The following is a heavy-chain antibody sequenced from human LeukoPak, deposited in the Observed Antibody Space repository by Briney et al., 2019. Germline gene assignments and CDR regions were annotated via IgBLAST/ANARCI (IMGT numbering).Heavy chain of an antibody. V-gene: IGHV4-34*01. CDR3: ARGDGFTMVRGIRWFDP. Sequence: PSETLSLTCAVYGGSFSGYYWSWIRQPPGKGLEWIGEINHSGSTNYNPSLKSRVTISVDTSKNQFSLKLSSVTAADTAVYYCARGDGFTMVRGIRWFDPWGQGTLVTVSS. J-gene: IGHJ5*02. D-gene: IGHD3-10*01. CDR2: INHSGST. CDR1: GGSFSGYY.